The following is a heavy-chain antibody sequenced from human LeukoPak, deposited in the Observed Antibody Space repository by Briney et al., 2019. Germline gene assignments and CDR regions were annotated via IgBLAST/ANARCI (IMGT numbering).Heavy chain of an antibody. CDR3: ARSRLQQLAYYYYYMDV. J-gene: IGHJ6*03. CDR1: GGTFSSYA. V-gene: IGHV1-69*05. CDR2: IIPIFGTA. D-gene: IGHD6-13*01. Sequence: ASVKVSCKASGGTFSSYAISWVRQAPGQGLEWMGAIIPIFGTANYAQKFQGRVTVTTDESTSTAYMELSSLRSEDTAVYYCARSRLQQLAYYYYYMDVWGKGTTVTVSS.